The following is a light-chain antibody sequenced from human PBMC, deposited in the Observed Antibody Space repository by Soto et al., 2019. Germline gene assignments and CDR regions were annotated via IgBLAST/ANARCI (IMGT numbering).Light chain of an antibody. V-gene: IGLV1-36*01. CDR1: SSNIGNNA. Sequence: QSVLTQPPSVSEAPRQRVTISCSGSSSNIGNNAVNWYQQLPGKAPKLLIYYDDLLPSGVSDRFSGSKSGTSASLAISGLQSEDEADYYCAAWDDSPNAYVFGTGTKVTVL. CDR2: YDD. J-gene: IGLJ1*01. CDR3: AAWDDSPNAYV.